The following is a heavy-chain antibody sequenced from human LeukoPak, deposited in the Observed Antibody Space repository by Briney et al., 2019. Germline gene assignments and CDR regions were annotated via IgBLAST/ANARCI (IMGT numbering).Heavy chain of an antibody. D-gene: IGHD6-6*01. V-gene: IGHV1-8*01. CDR3: ARGFEYSSSSGSGWFDP. J-gene: IGHJ5*02. CDR1: GYTFTSYD. CDR2: MNPNSGNT. Sequence: ASVKVSCKASGYTFTSYDINWVRQATGQGLEWMGWMNPNSGNTGYAQKFQGRVTMTRNTSISTAYMELSSLRSEDTAVYYCARGFEYSSSSGSGWFDPWGQGTPVTVSS.